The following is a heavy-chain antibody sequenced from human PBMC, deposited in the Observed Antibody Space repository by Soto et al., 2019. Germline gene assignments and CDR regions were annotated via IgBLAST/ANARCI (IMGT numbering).Heavy chain of an antibody. CDR1: GFRFENYG. CDR2: IWYDGSLQ. CDR3: ANLWGDGYNLGQDYNGMDV. J-gene: IGHJ6*02. Sequence: QVQMVESGGGVVQPGRSLRLSCAASGFRFENYGMHWVRQAPGKGLEWVAIIWYDGSLQYYAAAVKGRLTISRDNSKATLYLEMNSLRAEDTAVYYCANLWGDGYNLGQDYNGMDVWGQGATVIVSS. D-gene: IGHD5-12*01. V-gene: IGHV3-33*06.